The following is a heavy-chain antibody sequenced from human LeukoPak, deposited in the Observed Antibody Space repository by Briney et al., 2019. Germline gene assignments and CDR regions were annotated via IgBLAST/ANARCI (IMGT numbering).Heavy chain of an antibody. CDR2: ISYDGSNK. V-gene: IGHV3-30-3*01. D-gene: IGHD2-8*01. CDR1: GFTFSSYA. CDR3: ARDHCTNGVCYIDY. Sequence: GGSLRLSCAASGFTFSSYAMHWVRQAPGKGLEWVAVISYDGSNKYYADSVKGRFTISRDNSKNTLYLQMNSLRAEDTAVYYCARDHCTNGVCYIDYWGQGTLVTVSS. J-gene: IGHJ4*02.